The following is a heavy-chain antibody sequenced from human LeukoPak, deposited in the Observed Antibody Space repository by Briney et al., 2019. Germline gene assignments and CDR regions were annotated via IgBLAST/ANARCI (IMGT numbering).Heavy chain of an antibody. CDR1: GGSISSSSDY. D-gene: IGHD6-13*01. J-gene: IGHJ4*02. CDR2: IYYSGSP. CDR3: ASMYSSSWYDEGGYFDY. Sequence: SETLSLTCTVSGGSISSSSDYWGGIRQPPGKGLEWIGSIYYSGSPYYNPSLKSRVTISVDTSKNQFSLKLSSVTAADTAVYYCASMYSSSWYDEGGYFDYWRQGTLVTVSS. V-gene: IGHV4-39*07.